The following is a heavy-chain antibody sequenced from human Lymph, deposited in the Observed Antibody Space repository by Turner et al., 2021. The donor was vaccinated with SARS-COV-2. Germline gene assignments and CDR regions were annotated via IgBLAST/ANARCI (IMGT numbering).Heavy chain of an antibody. CDR2: IIHIWGIA. D-gene: IGHD3-16*02. V-gene: IGHV1-69*01. CDR1: GGTFSSYA. CDR3: AREGGAIPGAVRGMDV. J-gene: IGHJ6*02. Sequence: QVQLVHSGNEVKKPGSSVKVSCKAAGGTFSSYASNWVRQAPGQGLEWMGGIIHIWGIANYAYKVKGVITITADDTTTSAYMQLSSMRSEDTAVYYWAREGGAIPGAVRGMDVWGQGTTVTVSS.